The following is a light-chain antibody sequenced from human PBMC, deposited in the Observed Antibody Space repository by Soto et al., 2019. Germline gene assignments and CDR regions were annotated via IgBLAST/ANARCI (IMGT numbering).Light chain of an antibody. CDR1: QGIRNE. CDR3: QQYNNWPLT. CDR2: AAS. Sequence: AIQVTQTPSSLSASVGDRVTITCRASQGIRNELSWYQQKPGKAPKFLIFAASNLQSGVPSRFSGSGSGTEFSLTISSLQSGDFAVYYCQQYNNWPLTFGGGTKVDI. J-gene: IGKJ4*01. V-gene: IGKV1-6*01.